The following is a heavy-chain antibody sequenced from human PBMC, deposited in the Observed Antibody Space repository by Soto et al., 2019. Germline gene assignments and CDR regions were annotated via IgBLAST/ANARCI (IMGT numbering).Heavy chain of an antibody. Sequence: ASVKVSCKASGYTFTSYGISWVRQAPGQGLVWMGWISAYNGNTNYAQKLQGRVTMTTDTSTSTAYMELRSLRSDDTAVYYCARGGYGDYFNYYYGMDVWGQGTTVTVSS. CDR1: GYTFTSYG. CDR2: ISAYNGNT. CDR3: ARGGYGDYFNYYYGMDV. V-gene: IGHV1-18*01. J-gene: IGHJ6*02. D-gene: IGHD4-17*01.